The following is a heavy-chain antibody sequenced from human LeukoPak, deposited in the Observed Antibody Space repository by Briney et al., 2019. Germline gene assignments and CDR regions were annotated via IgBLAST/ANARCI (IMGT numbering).Heavy chain of an antibody. CDR1: GGSISSNY. D-gene: IGHD3-16*01. CDR3: ANTRDYVWGTLDY. CDR2: IYTSGST. Sequence: SETLSLTCTVSGGSISSNYYSWIRQPAGKGLEWIGRIYTSGSTNYNPSLKSRVTMSVDTSKNQFSLKLSSVTAADTAVYYCANTRDYVWGTLDYWGQGTLVTVSS. J-gene: IGHJ4*02. V-gene: IGHV4-4*07.